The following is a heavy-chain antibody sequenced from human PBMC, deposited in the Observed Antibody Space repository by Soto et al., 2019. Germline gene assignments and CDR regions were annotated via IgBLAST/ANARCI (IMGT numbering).Heavy chain of an antibody. J-gene: IGHJ4*02. CDR2: IYYSGST. V-gene: IGHV4-30-4*01. CDR1: GGSISSGDYY. D-gene: IGHD3-3*01. Sequence: QVQLQESGPGLVKPSQTLSLTCTVSGGSISSGDYYWSWIRQPPGKGLEWIGYIYYSGSTYYNPPLKSRVTISVDTSKNQFSLMLSSVTAADAAVYYCARARGVVIFDYWGQGTLVTVSS. CDR3: ARARGVVIFDY.